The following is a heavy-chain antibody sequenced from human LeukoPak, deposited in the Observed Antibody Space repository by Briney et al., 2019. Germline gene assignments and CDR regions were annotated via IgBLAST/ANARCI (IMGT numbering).Heavy chain of an antibody. CDR1: GFTFGTYW. CDR2: INSDGSSK. J-gene: IGHJ4*02. CDR3: ARFSSSIAVAGLDY. V-gene: IGHV3-74*01. Sequence: GGSLRLSCAASGFTFGTYWMHWVRQAPGKGLVWVSGINSDGSSKTYADPVKGRFTISRDNAKNTLYLQMNSLRAEDAAVYYCARFSSSIAVAGLDYWGQGTLVTVSS. D-gene: IGHD6-19*01.